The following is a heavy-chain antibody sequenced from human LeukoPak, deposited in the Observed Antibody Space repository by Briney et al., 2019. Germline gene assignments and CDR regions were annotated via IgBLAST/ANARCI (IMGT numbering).Heavy chain of an antibody. V-gene: IGHV3-48*04. CDR1: GFIFSGYS. CDR3: ARISSSWYYFDY. Sequence: GGSLRLSCAASGFIFSGYSMNWVRQAPGKGLEWISYISSSSTTIYYADSVKGRLTVSRDNARNSVYLQMNSLRAEDTAVYYCARISSSWYYFDYWGQGTLVTVSS. CDR2: ISSSSTTI. J-gene: IGHJ4*02. D-gene: IGHD6-13*01.